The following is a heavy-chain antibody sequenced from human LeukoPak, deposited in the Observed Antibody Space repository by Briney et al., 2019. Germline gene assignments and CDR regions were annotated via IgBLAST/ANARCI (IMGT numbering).Heavy chain of an antibody. CDR1: GFTFSSYA. Sequence: GGSLRLSCAASGFTFSSYAMSWVRQAPGKGLEWVSAISGSGGSTYYADSVKVRFTISRDNSKNKLYLQMNRLRAEDKAVYYCAKVGIGDYYDNSGYSLTTSDDAFDIWGQGTMVTVSS. V-gene: IGHV3-23*01. J-gene: IGHJ3*02. D-gene: IGHD3-22*01. CDR2: ISGSGGST. CDR3: AKVGIGDYYDNSGYSLTTSDDAFDI.